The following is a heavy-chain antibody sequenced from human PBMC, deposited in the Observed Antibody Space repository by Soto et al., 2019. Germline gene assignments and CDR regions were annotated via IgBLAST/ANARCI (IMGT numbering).Heavy chain of an antibody. CDR2: LIPILGTA. D-gene: IGHD3-10*02. Sequence: QVQLVQSGAEVKKPGSSVKVSCKASGGTFSSYTISWVRQAPGQGLEWMGKLIPILGTANYAQKFQGRVTITADKSTSTAYMEMSSLRSEDTAVYYCARDFHYDLSGEANHWGQGTLVTVSS. CDR1: GGTFSSYT. V-gene: IGHV1-69*08. CDR3: ARDFHYDLSGEANH. J-gene: IGHJ5*02.